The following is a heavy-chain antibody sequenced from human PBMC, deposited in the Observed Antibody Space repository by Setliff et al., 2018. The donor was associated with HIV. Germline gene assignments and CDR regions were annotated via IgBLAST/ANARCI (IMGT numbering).Heavy chain of an antibody. D-gene: IGHD2-8*01. CDR3: ATTSGLTGVDAFDI. CDR1: SYSISTGYY. V-gene: IGHV4-38-2*02. J-gene: IGHJ3*02. Sequence: PSETLSLTCTVSSYSISTGYYWGWIRQPPGKGLEWIGIIYHSGSTYYNPPLKSRVTMSVDTSKSQFSLKLTSVTAADTAVYYCATTSGLTGVDAFDIWGQGTMVTVSS. CDR2: IYHSGST.